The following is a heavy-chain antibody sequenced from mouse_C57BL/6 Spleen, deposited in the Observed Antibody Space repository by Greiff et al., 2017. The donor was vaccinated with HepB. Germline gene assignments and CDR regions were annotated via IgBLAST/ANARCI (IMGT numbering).Heavy chain of an antibody. CDR1: GYTFTGYW. D-gene: IGHD2-3*01. CDR3: SRDRIYDGYYAWFAY. CDR2: ILPGSGST. Sequence: QVQLKESGAELMKPGASVKLSCKATGYTFTGYWIEWVKQRPGHGLEWIGEILPGSGSTNYNEKFKGKATFTADTSSNTAYMQLSSRTTEDSAIYYWSRDRIYDGYYAWFAYWGQGTLVTVSA. V-gene: IGHV1-9*01. J-gene: IGHJ3*01.